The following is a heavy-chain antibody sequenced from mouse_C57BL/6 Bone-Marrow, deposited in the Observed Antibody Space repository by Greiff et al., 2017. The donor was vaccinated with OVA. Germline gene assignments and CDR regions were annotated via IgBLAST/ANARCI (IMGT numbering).Heavy chain of an antibody. CDR3: ARHYDHDPDYYAKDY. CDR1: GYTFTSYW. Sequence: QVQLQQSGAELVKTGASVKLSCKASGYTFTSYWMHWVKQRPGQGLEWIGMIHPNSGSTNYNEKFKSKATLTVDKSSSTAYMQLSSLTSVDSAVYYGARHYDHDPDYYAKDYWGRGTSVTVSS. CDR2: IHPNSGST. J-gene: IGHJ4*01. V-gene: IGHV1-64*01. D-gene: IGHD2-4*01.